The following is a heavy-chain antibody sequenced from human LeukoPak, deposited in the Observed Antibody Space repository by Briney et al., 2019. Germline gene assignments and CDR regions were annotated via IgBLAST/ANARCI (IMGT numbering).Heavy chain of an antibody. J-gene: IGHJ6*03. CDR3: ARVRGGYSGYDFNYYMDV. Sequence: SETLSLTCTVSGYSISSGYYWGWIRQPPGKGLEWIGSIYHSGSTYYNPSLKSRVTISVDTSKNQFSLKLSSVTAADTAVYYCARVRGGYSGYDFNYYMDVWGKGTTVTVSS. CDR1: GYSISSGYY. V-gene: IGHV4-38-2*02. D-gene: IGHD5-12*01. CDR2: IYHSGST.